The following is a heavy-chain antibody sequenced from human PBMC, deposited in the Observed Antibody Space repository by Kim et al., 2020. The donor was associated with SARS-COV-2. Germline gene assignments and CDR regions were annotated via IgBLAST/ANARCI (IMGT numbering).Heavy chain of an antibody. CDR2: NSGNT. V-gene: IGHV1-8*01. J-gene: IGHJ6*02. CDR3: ARGYAMDV. Sequence: NSGNTGYAQKFQGRLTMTRNTSTSTAYMELSSRRSDDTAVYYCARGYAMDVWGQGTTVTVSS.